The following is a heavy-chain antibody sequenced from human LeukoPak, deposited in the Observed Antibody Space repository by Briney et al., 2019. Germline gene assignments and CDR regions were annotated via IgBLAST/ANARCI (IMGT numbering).Heavy chain of an antibody. V-gene: IGHV3-33*01. CDR2: IWYDGSNK. J-gene: IGHJ4*02. CDR3: ARAYFDW. CDR1: GFTFSTYA. Sequence: GGSLRLSCAASGFTFSTYAMHWVRQAPGKGLEWVAVIWYDGSNKYYGDSVKGRLSISRDNSKNTLFLQMNSLRAEDTAVYYCARAYFDWWGQGTPVTVSS.